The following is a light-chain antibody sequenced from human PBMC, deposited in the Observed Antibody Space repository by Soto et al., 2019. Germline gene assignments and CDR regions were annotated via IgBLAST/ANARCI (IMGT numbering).Light chain of an antibody. Sequence: DIVMTQSPATLSVAPGERVTFSCRASQGVSRNFAWYQHKPGQAPRLLISDASTGATGIPARFSGSGSGTEFTLTISSLQSEDFAIYYCQQYHTSPINFGGGTTVEIK. CDR3: QQYHTSPIN. J-gene: IGKJ4*01. CDR1: QGVSRN. V-gene: IGKV3-15*01. CDR2: DAS.